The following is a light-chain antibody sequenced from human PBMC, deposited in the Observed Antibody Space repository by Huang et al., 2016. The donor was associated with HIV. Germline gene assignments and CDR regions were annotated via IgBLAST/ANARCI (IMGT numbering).Light chain of an antibody. V-gene: IGKV1-9*01. Sequence: IQLTQSPSSLSASVGDRVTITCRASQGISSYLAWYQQKPGKAPKLLSYAASTLQSGVPSRFSGSGSGTDFTLTISSLQPEDFATYYCQQFNSYPRTFGQGTKVEIK. CDR2: AAS. J-gene: IGKJ1*01. CDR3: QQFNSYPRT. CDR1: QGISSY.